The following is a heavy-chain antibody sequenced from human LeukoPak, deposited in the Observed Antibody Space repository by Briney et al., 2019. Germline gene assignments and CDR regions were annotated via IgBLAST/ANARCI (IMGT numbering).Heavy chain of an antibody. CDR2: ISGYNGNT. CDR1: GYTFTSYG. CDR3: ARGDRDYDILIGYSKSWFDP. V-gene: IGHV1-18*01. D-gene: IGHD3-9*01. J-gene: IGHJ5*02. Sequence: ASVKVSCKTSGYTFTSYGISWVRQAPGQGLEWMGWISGYNGNTHYAQRLQGRVTMTTDTSTSTAYMELRSLRSDDTAVYYCARGDRDYDILIGYSKSWFDPWGQGTLVTVSS.